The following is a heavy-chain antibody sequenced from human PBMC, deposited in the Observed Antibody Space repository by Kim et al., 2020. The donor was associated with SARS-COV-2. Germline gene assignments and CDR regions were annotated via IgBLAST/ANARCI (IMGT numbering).Heavy chain of an antibody. J-gene: IGHJ4*02. V-gene: IGHV3-11*01. CDR3: ARDLTPYTNGVCYDY. D-gene: IGHD2-8*01. Sequence: VKGRFTDSRDNAKISLYLQMNSLRAEDTAVYYCARDLTPYTNGVCYDYWGQGTLVTVSS.